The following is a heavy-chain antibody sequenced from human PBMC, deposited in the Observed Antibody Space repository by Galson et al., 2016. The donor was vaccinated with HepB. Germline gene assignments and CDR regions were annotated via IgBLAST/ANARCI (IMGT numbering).Heavy chain of an antibody. J-gene: IGHJ4*02. Sequence: SETLSLTCTVSGGSINSSNWWTWVRQPPGKGLEWIGEIYQSGSTNYSPSLKSRVTISVDKSKNQFSLKLSSVTAADTAVYYCARVEYSSAWYVNYWGQGALVTVSS. CDR2: IYQSGST. CDR1: GGSINSSNW. CDR3: ARVEYSSAWYVNY. V-gene: IGHV4-4*02. D-gene: IGHD6-19*01.